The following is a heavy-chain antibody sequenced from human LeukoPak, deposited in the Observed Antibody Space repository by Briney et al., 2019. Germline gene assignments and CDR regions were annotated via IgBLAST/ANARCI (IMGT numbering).Heavy chain of an antibody. J-gene: IGHJ4*02. CDR1: GGSISSGGYS. CDR2: INHSGGT. D-gene: IGHD6-13*01. Sequence: SETLSLTCAVSGGSISSGGYSWSWIRQPPGKGLEWIGEINHSGGTNYNPSLKSRVTISVDTSKNQFSLKLSSVTAADTAVYYCARAGSSWYNFGPFDYWGQGTLVTVSS. CDR3: ARAGSSWYNFGPFDY. V-gene: IGHV4-34*01.